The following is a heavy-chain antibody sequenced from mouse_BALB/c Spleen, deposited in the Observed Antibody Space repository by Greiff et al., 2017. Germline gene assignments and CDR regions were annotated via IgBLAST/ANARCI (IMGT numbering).Heavy chain of an antibody. J-gene: IGHJ4*01. Sequence: VQLQQPGAELVKPGASVKLSCKASGYTFTSYWMHWVKQRPGQGLEWIGEINPSNGRTNYNEKFKSKATLTVDKSSSTAYMQLSSLTSEDSAVYYCERGGKDYAMDYWGQGTSVTVSS. D-gene: IGHD2-1*01. CDR2: INPSNGRT. V-gene: IGHV1S81*02. CDR3: ERGGKDYAMDY. CDR1: GYTFTSYW.